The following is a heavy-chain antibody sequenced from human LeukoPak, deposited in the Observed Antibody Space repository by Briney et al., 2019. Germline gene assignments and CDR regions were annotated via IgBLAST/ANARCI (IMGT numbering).Heavy chain of an antibody. CDR2: IKHDGSED. CDR1: GFTFSNYW. CDR3: ARVVIDAFDI. Sequence: GGSLRLSCAASGFTFSNYWMTWVRQAPGKGLEWVANIKHDGSEDYYLDSVKGRFTISRDNAKNSLYLQMNSLRAEDTALYYCARVVIDAFDIWGQGTKVTVSS. V-gene: IGHV3-7*03. D-gene: IGHD3-22*01. J-gene: IGHJ3*02.